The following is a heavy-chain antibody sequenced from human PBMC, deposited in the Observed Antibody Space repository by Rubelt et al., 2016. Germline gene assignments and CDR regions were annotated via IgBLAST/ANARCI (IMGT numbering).Heavy chain of an antibody. CDR3: ARVESSIASRSDF. CDR2: ISSGSSAK. Sequence: EVQLVESGGGLVQPGGSLRLSCGASGFSFRTYSMNWVRQAPGKGLEWVSYISSGSSAKYYADSVKGRFTISRDNAKNSLYLQMNSLRAEEPAVYYCARVESSIASRSDFWGRGTLVTVSS. J-gene: IGHJ4*02. CDR1: GFSFRTYS. V-gene: IGHV3-48*04. D-gene: IGHD6-6*01.